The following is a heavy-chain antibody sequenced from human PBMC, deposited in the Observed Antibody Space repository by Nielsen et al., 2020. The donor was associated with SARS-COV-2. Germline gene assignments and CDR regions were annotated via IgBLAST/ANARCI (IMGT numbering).Heavy chain of an antibody. CDR3: AKAGGSGWYYFDY. Sequence: GESLKISCAASGFTFSSYEMNWVRQAPGKGLEWVSAISGSGGSTYYADSVKGRFTISRDNSKNTLYLQMNSLRAEDTAVYYCAKAGGSGWYYFDYWGQGTLVTVSS. CDR1: GFTFSSYE. J-gene: IGHJ4*02. V-gene: IGHV3-23*01. D-gene: IGHD6-19*01. CDR2: ISGSGGST.